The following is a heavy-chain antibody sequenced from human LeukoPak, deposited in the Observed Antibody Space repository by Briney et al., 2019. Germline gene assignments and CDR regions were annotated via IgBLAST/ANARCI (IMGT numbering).Heavy chain of an antibody. CDR2: ISSRGSTL. Sequence: GSLGPSFAASGFPFRSYEMNRGRPAPGEGGGGVSSISSRGSTLYHADSAKGRFTISRNNAKNSLNLQMISMRAEDTAVNYCARDVRYKLLWEVIDYWGQGTLVTVSS. J-gene: IGHJ4*02. CDR1: GFPFRSYE. CDR3: ARDVRYKLLWEVIDY. D-gene: IGHD2-2*01. V-gene: IGHV3-48*03.